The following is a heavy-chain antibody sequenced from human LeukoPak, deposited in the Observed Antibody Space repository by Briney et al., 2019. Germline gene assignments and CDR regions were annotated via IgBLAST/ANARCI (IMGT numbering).Heavy chain of an antibody. CDR1: GGSFSGYY. D-gene: IGHD1-26*01. CDR2: INHSVST. Sequence: PSETLSLTCAVYGGSFSGYYWSWIRQPPGKGLEWIGEINHSVSTNYNPSLKSRVTISVDTSKNQFSLKLSSVTAADTAVYYCARGRGRSGSYGRNAFDIWGQGTMVTVSS. V-gene: IGHV4-34*01. J-gene: IGHJ3*02. CDR3: ARGRGRSGSYGRNAFDI.